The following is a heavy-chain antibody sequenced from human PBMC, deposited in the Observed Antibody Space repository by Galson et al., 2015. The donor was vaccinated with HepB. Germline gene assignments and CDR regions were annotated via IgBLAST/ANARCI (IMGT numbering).Heavy chain of an antibody. V-gene: IGHV1-18*01. D-gene: IGHD2-2*01. J-gene: IGHJ6*02. CDR1: GYTFTSYG. CDR2: ISAYNGNT. Sequence: SVKVSCKASGYTFTSYGISWVRQAPGQGLEWMEWISAYNGNTNYAQKLQGRVTMTTDTSTSTAYMELRSLRSDDTAVYYCAREGDIVVVPAALGAESYYYYGMDVWGQGTTVTVSS. CDR3: AREGDIVVVPAALGAESYYYYGMDV.